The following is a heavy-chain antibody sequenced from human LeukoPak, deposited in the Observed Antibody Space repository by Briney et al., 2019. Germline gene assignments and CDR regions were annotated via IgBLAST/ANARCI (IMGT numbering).Heavy chain of an antibody. V-gene: IGHV3-33*01. CDR1: GFTFSSYG. CDR2: IWYDGSNK. D-gene: IGHD3-10*01. Sequence: PGGSLRLSCAASGFTFSSYGMHWVLQAPGKGLEWVAVIWYDGSNKYYADSVKGRFTISRDNSKSTLYLQMNSLRAEDTAVYYCARDRMVRGAHLDYWGQGTLVTVSS. CDR3: ARDRMVRGAHLDY. J-gene: IGHJ4*02.